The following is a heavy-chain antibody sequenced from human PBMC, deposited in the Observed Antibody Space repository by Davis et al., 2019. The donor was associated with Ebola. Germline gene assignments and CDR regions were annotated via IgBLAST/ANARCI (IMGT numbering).Heavy chain of an antibody. CDR2: TYYRSKWYN. D-gene: IGHD6-13*01. Sequence: MPSETLSLTCAISGDSVSRKSGAWSWIRQSPSRGLEWLGRTYYRSKWYNDYAVAVQSRIIINADTSKNQFSLQLNSVTPEDTAVYYCAREGVAAVGTPFDYWGQGTLVIVSS. J-gene: IGHJ4*02. CDR1: GDSVSRKSGA. V-gene: IGHV6-1*01. CDR3: AREGVAAVGTPFDY.